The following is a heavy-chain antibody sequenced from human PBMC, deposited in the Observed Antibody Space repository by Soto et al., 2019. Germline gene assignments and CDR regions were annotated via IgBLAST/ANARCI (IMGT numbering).Heavy chain of an antibody. CDR1: GGSFTSNNW. J-gene: IGHJ4*02. D-gene: IGHD1-7*01. CDR3: ASRDPGTSVDY. V-gene: IGHV4-4*02. Sequence: SETLSLSCAVSGGSFTSNNWWTWVRQPPGQGLEWIGEIYRTGSTNYNPSLKSRVTISLDKSENQFSLKVTSLTAADTAVYYCASRDPGTSVDYWGQGTLVTVSS. CDR2: IYRTGST.